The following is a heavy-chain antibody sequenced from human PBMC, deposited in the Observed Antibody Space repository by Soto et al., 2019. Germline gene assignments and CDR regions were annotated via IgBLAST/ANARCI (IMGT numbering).Heavy chain of an antibody. CDR1: GFTSSSYG. Sequence: SLRLSCAASGFTSSSYGMHWVRQAPGKGLEWVAVISYDGSNKYYADSVKGRFTISRDNSKNTLYLQMNSLRAEDTAVYYCAKIVEIYSYVCYYGMDVWGQGTTVTV. CDR3: AKIVEIYSYVCYYGMDV. J-gene: IGHJ6*02. CDR2: ISYDGSNK. D-gene: IGHD5-18*01. V-gene: IGHV3-30*18.